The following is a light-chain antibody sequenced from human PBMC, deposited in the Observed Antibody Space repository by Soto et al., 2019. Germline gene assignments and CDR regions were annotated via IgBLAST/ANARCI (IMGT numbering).Light chain of an antibody. CDR2: DAS. Sequence: EIVLTQSPATLSLSLGERATLSCRASQSVGDYLAWYQQQPGQPPRLLISDASNRAAGIPARFSGSGSGTDFTLTISSLEPEYFAVYYCQQRGNLYTFGQGTKLEIK. J-gene: IGKJ2*01. CDR3: QQRGNLYT. CDR1: QSVGDY. V-gene: IGKV3-11*01.